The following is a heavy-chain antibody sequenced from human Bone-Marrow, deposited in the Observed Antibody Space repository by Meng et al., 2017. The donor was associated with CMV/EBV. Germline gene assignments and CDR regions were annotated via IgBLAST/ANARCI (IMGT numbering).Heavy chain of an antibody. CDR2: INSNGSST. CDR3: ARSPYYDFWSGYDWYFDL. Sequence: GGSLRLSCAASGFTFSSYWMHWVRQAPGKGLVWVSRINSNGSSTSYADSVKGRFTISRDNAKNTLYLQMNSLRAEDTAVYYCARSPYYDFWSGYDWYFDLWGRGTLVTVSS. V-gene: IGHV3-74*01. J-gene: IGHJ2*01. D-gene: IGHD3-3*01. CDR1: GFTFSSYW.